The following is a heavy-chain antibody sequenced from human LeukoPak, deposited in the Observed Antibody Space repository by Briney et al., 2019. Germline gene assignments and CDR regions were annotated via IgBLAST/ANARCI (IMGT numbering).Heavy chain of an antibody. J-gene: IGHJ3*02. CDR1: GGSISSYY. D-gene: IGHD3-22*01. V-gene: IGHV4-59*01. Sequence: SETLSLTCTVSGGSISSYYWSWIRQPPGKGLEWIGYIYYSGSTNYNPSLKSRVTISVDTSKNQFSLKLSSVTAADTAVYYCARELSYYYDSSGYLGAFDIWGQGTMVTVSS. CDR3: ARELSYYYDSSGYLGAFDI. CDR2: IYYSGST.